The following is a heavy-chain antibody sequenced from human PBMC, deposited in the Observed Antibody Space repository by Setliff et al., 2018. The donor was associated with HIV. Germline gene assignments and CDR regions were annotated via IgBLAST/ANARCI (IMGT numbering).Heavy chain of an antibody. CDR3: ARGSNEGAGTEVDY. CDR2: IISTVGFT. CDR1: GFTFSDYY. J-gene: IGHJ4*02. V-gene: IGHV3-11*03. D-gene: IGHD1-26*01. Sequence: PGGSLRLSCAASGFTFSDYYMHWIRQAPGKGLEWLSYIISTVGFTNYADSVNGRFTISRDNAKNSLYLQMTNLRAEDTAVYYCARGSNEGAGTEVDYWGQGTQVTVSS.